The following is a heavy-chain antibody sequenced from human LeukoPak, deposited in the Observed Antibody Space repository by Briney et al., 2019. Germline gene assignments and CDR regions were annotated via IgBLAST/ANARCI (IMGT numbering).Heavy chain of an antibody. CDR2: ISGSGGST. CDR1: GFTFSSYA. J-gene: IGHJ6*02. CDR3: AKGSDWGYYYYGMDV. V-gene: IGHV3-23*01. D-gene: IGHD2-21*01. Sequence: PGGSLRLSCAASGFTFSSYAMSWVRQAPGKGLEWVSAISGSGGSTYYADSVKGRFTISRDNSKNTLYLQMNSLRAEDTAVYYCAKGSDWGYYYYGMDVWGQGTTVTVSS.